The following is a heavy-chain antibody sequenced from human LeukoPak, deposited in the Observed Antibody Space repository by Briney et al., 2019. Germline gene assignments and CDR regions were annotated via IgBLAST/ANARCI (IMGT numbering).Heavy chain of an antibody. CDR2: ISRSGSAK. D-gene: IGHD2-15*01. V-gene: IGHV3-11*01. CDR3: ARVLRYCSGGNCYSGGLGYMDV. Sequence: GGSLKLSCAASGFTFSDYNMRWIRQAPGKGLEWVSSISRSGSAKYYADSVKGRFTISRDNAKNSLFLQMNSLRAEDTAVYYCARVLRYCSGGNCYSGGLGYMDVWGKGTTVTISS. CDR1: GFTFSDYN. J-gene: IGHJ6*03.